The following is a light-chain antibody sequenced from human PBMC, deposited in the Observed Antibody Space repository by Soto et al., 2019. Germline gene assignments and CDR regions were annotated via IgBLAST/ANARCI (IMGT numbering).Light chain of an antibody. J-gene: IGLJ2*01. CDR2: SYD. CDR3: AAWDDRLNGVV. CDR1: SSNIGSNN. Sequence: QSVLTQPPSASGAPGQRLTISCSGSSSNIGSNNVNWYQHLPGTAPKLLIYSYDERPSGVPDRFSGSKSGTSASLAISGLQSEDEGDYYCAAWDDRLNGVVFGGGTKLPS. V-gene: IGLV1-44*01.